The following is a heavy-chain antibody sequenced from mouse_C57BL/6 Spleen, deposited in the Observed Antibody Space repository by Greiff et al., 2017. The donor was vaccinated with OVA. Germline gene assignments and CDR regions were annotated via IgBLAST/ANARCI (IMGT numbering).Heavy chain of an antibody. CDR1: GYTFTDYY. Sequence: VQLQQSGPVLVKPGASVKMSCKASGYTFTDYYMNWVKQSHGKSLEWIGVINPYNGGTSYNQKFKGKATLTVDKSSSTAYMELNSLTSEDSAVYYCAREGGNYVGYFDYWGQGTTLTVSS. V-gene: IGHV1-19*01. J-gene: IGHJ2*01. D-gene: IGHD2-1*01. CDR3: AREGGNYVGYFDY. CDR2: INPYNGGT.